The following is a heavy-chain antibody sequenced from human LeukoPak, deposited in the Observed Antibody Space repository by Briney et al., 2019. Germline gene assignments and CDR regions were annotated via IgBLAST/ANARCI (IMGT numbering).Heavy chain of an antibody. V-gene: IGHV3-23*01. CDR3: ATNTGDSSGDYYVNFEY. D-gene: IGHD3-22*01. Sequence: PGGSLRLSCAASGFTFNTYAMAWVRQAPGKGLEWGSAISGSGGSTYYADSVKGRFTISRDNSKNSLYLQMNSLRAEDTAVYYCATNTGDSSGDYYVNFEYWGQGTLVTVSS. CDR1: GFTFNTYA. CDR2: ISGSGGST. J-gene: IGHJ4*02.